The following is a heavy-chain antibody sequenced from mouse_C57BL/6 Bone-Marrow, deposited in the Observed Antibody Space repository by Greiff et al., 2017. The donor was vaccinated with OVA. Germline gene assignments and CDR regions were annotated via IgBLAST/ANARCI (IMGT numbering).Heavy chain of an antibody. CDR1: GFNIKDDY. D-gene: IGHD4-1*01. J-gene: IGHJ3*01. CDR3: TTGTWFAY. CDR2: IDPENGDT. Sequence: EVQLQQSGAELVRPGASVKLSCTASGFNIKDDYMHWVKQRPEPGLEWIGWIDPENGDTEYASKFQGKATITADTSSNTAYLQLSSLTSEDTAVYYCTTGTWFAYWGQGTLVTVSA. V-gene: IGHV14-4*01.